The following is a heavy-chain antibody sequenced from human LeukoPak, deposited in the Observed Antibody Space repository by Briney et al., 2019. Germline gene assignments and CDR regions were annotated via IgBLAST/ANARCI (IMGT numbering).Heavy chain of an antibody. D-gene: IGHD3-3*01. J-gene: IGHJ6*03. CDR3: ATPLRFLEWFHYYYYMDV. CDR2: IIPIFGTA. CDR1: GGTFSSYA. V-gene: IGHV1-69*06. Sequence: ASVKVSCKASGGTFSSYAISWVRQAPGQGLEWMGGIIPIFGTANYAQKFQGRVTITADKSTSTAYMELSSLRSEDTAVYYCATPLRFLEWFHYYYYMDVWGKGTTVTVSS.